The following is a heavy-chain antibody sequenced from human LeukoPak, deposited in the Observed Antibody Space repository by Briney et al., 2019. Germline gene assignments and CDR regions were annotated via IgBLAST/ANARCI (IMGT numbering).Heavy chain of an antibody. CDR1: GFTFTTYF. CDR2: INIDGSNS. Sequence: GGSLRLSCAASGFTFTTYFMTWVRQAPGKGLVWVSLINIDGSNSNYADSVKGRFTISRDNAKNTLYLQMNSLRAEDTAVYYCARGGYAPNDYWGQGTLVTVSS. V-gene: IGHV3-74*01. J-gene: IGHJ4*02. CDR3: ARGGYAPNDY. D-gene: IGHD2-2*01.